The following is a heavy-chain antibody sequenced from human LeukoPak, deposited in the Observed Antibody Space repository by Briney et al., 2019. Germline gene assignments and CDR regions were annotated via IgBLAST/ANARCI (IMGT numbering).Heavy chain of an antibody. CDR3: ARETRDFWSGYLRGPFDY. D-gene: IGHD3-3*01. Sequence: GGSLRLSRAASGFTFSSYAMHWVRQAPGKGLEWVAVISYDGSNKYYADSVKGRFTISRDNSKNTLYLQMNSLRAEDTAVYYCARETRDFWSGYLRGPFDYWGQGTLVTVSS. CDR1: GFTFSSYA. CDR2: ISYDGSNK. J-gene: IGHJ4*02. V-gene: IGHV3-30-3*01.